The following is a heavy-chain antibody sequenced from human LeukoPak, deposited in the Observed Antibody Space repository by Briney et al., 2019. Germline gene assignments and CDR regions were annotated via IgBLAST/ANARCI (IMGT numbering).Heavy chain of an antibody. V-gene: IGHV3-30*03. Sequence: GGSLRLSCAASGFTFNNYGMHWVRQAPGKGLEWVAVISYDGRNKHYPDSVKGRFTISRDNAKNSLYLQMNSLRAEDTAVYYCASGLELDYWGQGTLVTVSS. CDR3: ASGLELDY. J-gene: IGHJ4*02. CDR2: ISYDGRNK. CDR1: GFTFNNYG.